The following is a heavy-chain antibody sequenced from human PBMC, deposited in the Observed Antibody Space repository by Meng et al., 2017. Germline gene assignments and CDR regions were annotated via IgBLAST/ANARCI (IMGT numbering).Heavy chain of an antibody. CDR3: ARCRHTAMAKYNWFDP. D-gene: IGHD5-18*01. CDR2: INHSGST. Sequence: QLQRHQWSRRLLSSSETLAPPVAGIGGSFSGYYWSLNRQPPGKVLEWIGEINHSGSTNYNPSLKSRVTISVDTSKNQFSLKLSSVTAADTAVYYCARCRHTAMAKYNWFDPWGQGTLVTVSS. J-gene: IGHJ5*02. V-gene: IGHV4-34*01. CDR1: GGSFSGYY.